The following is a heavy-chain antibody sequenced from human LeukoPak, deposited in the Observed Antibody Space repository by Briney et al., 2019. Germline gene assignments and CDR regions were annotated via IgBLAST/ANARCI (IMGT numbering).Heavy chain of an antibody. D-gene: IGHD3-10*01. CDR3: ARLYYYGSGSSYFDY. J-gene: IGHJ4*02. CDR1: GGSVSRYY. V-gene: IGHV4-59*08. CDR2: IYYTGST. Sequence: SETLSLTCTVSGGSVSRYYWSWIRQPPGKGLEWIGYIYYTGSTNYNPSLNSRVTISVDTSKNQFSLKLSSVTAADTAVYYCARLYYYGSGSSYFDYWGQGTLVTVSS.